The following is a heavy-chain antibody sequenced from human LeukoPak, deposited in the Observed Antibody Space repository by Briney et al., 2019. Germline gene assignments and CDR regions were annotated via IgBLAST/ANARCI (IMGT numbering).Heavy chain of an antibody. CDR3: AKDGYSSSWYLKETGYYDY. CDR2: ISYDGSNK. D-gene: IGHD6-13*01. J-gene: IGHJ4*02. Sequence: GGSLRLSCAASGFTFSSYGMHWVRQAPGKGLEWVALISYDGSNKYYADSVKGRFTISRDNSKNTLYLQMNSLRAEDTAVYYSAKDGYSSSWYLKETGYYDYWGQGTLVTVSS. CDR1: GFTFSSYG. V-gene: IGHV3-30*18.